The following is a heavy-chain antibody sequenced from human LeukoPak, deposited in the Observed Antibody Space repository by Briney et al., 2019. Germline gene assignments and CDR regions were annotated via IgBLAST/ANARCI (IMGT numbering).Heavy chain of an antibody. V-gene: IGHV3-66*01. D-gene: IGHD6-19*01. Sequence: GGSLRLSCAASGFTFSNAWMSWVRQAPGKGLEWVSVIYSGGSTYYADSVKGRFTISRDNSKNTLYLQMNSLRAEDTAVYYCAREGSYSSGWYGNAFDIWGQGTMVTASS. J-gene: IGHJ3*02. CDR2: IYSGGST. CDR3: AREGSYSSGWYGNAFDI. CDR1: GFTFSNAW.